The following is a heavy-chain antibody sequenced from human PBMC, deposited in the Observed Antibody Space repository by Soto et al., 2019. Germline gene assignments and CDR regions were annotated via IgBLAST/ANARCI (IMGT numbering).Heavy chain of an antibody. Sequence: QVQLVESGGGVVQPGRSLRLSCAASGFTFSSYAMHWVRQAPGKGLEWVAVISYDGSNKYYADSVKGRFTISRDNSKNTLYLQMNSLRDEDTAVYYCAREVDSGYEPTTYYYYGMDVWGQGTTVTVSS. J-gene: IGHJ6*02. CDR3: AREVDSGYEPTTYYYYGMDV. CDR1: GFTFSSYA. CDR2: ISYDGSNK. D-gene: IGHD5-12*01. V-gene: IGHV3-30-3*01.